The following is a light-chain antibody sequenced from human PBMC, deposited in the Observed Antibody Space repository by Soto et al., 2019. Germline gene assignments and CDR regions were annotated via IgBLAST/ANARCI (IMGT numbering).Light chain of an antibody. V-gene: IGKV1-39*01. CDR2: VAS. Sequence: IKMTQCPSSLPASLSARAPITCRASQNINRYLNWYQQKPGKAPKVLILVASSLESGVPSRFRSSGSGTDFTLTISSLQPEDFATYYCQQSYSARLNFGGGTKVDIK. J-gene: IGKJ4*01. CDR3: QQSYSARLN. CDR1: QNINRY.